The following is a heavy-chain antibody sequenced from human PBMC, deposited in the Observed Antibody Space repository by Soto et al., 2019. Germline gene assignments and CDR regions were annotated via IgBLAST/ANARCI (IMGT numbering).Heavy chain of an antibody. D-gene: IGHD1-1*01. V-gene: IGHV1-69*01. CDR3: ASKKRGAFQMATTEWYFDY. CDR2: IIPIFGTA. CDR1: GGTFSSYA. Sequence: QVQLVQSGAEVKKPGSSVKVSCKASGGTFSSYAISWVRQAPGQGLEWMGGIIPIFGTANYAQKFQGRVTITADESTSTAYMELSSLRSEDTAVYYCASKKRGAFQMATTEWYFDYWGQGTLVTVSS. J-gene: IGHJ4*02.